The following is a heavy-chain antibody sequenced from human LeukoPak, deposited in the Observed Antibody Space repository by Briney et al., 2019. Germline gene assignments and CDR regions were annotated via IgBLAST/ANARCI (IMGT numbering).Heavy chain of an antibody. Sequence: PGGSLRLSCAASGFTFSSYWMHWVRQAPGKGLVWVSRINSDGSTTSYADSVKGRFTISRDNAKNTLYLRMNSLRAEDTAVYYCARPPDYYDSSGYYYWGQGTLVTVSS. D-gene: IGHD3-22*01. J-gene: IGHJ4*02. V-gene: IGHV3-74*01. CDR3: ARPPDYYDSSGYYY. CDR2: INSDGSTT. CDR1: GFTFSSYW.